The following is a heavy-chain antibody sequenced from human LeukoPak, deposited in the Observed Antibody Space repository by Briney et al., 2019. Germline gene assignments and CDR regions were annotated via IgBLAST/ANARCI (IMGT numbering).Heavy chain of an antibody. CDR3: ARHGAGLYYFDY. D-gene: IGHD1-26*01. CDR1: GGSFSGYY. Sequence: SETLSLTCAVYGGSFSGYYWSWIRQPPGKGLEWIGSIYYSGSTYYNPSLKSRVTISVDTSKNQFSLKLSSVTAADTAVYYCARHGAGLYYFDYWGQGTLVTVSS. J-gene: IGHJ4*02. V-gene: IGHV4-34*01. CDR2: IYYSGST.